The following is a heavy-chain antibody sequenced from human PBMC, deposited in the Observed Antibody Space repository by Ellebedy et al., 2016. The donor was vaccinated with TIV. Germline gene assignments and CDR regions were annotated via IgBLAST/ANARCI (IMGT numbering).Heavy chain of an antibody. D-gene: IGHD3-10*01. CDR3: ARGLWFGELDV. CDR1: GYSLTSNG. J-gene: IGHJ6*02. Sequence: AASVKVSYKASGYSLTSNGISWVRQAPGQGLEWMGWIGAYNGNTNYAQKFQGRVTMTTDTSTSTVYMDLRSLRSDDTAVYYCARGLWFGELDVWGQGTTVTVSS. CDR2: IGAYNGNT. V-gene: IGHV1-18*01.